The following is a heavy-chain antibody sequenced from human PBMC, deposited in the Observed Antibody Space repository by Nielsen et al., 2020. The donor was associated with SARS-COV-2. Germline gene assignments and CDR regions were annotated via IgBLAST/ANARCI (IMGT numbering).Heavy chain of an antibody. CDR1: RFTFSSYG. CDR2: IRYDGSNK. CDR3: AKSPWLVGWYFDL. D-gene: IGHD6-19*01. J-gene: IGHJ2*01. Sequence: GESLKISCAASRFTFSSYGMHWVRQAPGKGLEWVAFIRYDGSNKYYADSVKGRFTISRDNSKNTLYLQMNSLRAEDTAVYYCAKSPWLVGWYFDLWGRGTLATVSS. V-gene: IGHV3-30*02.